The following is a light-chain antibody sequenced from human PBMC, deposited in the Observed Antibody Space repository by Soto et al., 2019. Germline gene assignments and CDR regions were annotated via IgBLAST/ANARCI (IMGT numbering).Light chain of an antibody. CDR3: MQALPPPWT. CDR1: QSLLHVNGYNY. Sequence: DIVMTQSPLSLPVTPGEPASISCRSSQSLLHVNGYNYLDWYLQKPGQSPQLLIYLGSNRASGVPDRFCGSGSGTDFALNISSVEAEDVGVYYCMQALPPPWTFGQGTKVEIK. CDR2: LGS. V-gene: IGKV2-28*01. J-gene: IGKJ1*01.